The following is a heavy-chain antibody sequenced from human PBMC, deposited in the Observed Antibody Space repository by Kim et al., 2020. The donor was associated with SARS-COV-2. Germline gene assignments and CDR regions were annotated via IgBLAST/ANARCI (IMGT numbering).Heavy chain of an antibody. D-gene: IGHD3-10*01. CDR3: ARVTMVRENWFDP. Sequence: YSQKFQGRVTITRDTSASTAYMELSSLRSEDTAVYYCARVTMVRENWFDPWGQGTLVTVSS. J-gene: IGHJ5*02. V-gene: IGHV1-3*01.